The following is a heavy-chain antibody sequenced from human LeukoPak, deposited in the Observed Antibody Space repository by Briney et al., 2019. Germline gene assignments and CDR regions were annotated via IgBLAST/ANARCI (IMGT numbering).Heavy chain of an antibody. V-gene: IGHV3-9*01. Sequence: GRSLRLSCAASGFTFDDYAMHWVRQAPGKGLEWVSGISWNSGSIGYADSVKGRFTISRDNAKNSLYLQMNSLRAEDTAVYYCARGGPNSSGWRIDYWGQGTLVTVSS. D-gene: IGHD6-19*01. CDR3: ARGGPNSSGWRIDY. J-gene: IGHJ4*02. CDR1: GFTFDDYA. CDR2: ISWNSGSI.